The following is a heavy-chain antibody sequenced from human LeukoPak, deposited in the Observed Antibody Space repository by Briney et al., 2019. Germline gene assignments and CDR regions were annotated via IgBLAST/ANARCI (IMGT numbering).Heavy chain of an antibody. CDR2: ISRSSSTI. Sequence: PGGSLRLSCAASGFTFSRYSMNWVRQAPGKGLEWVSYISRSSSTIHYADSAKGRFTISRDNAKSSLFLQMNSLRAEDTAVYYCARDGGATMVRGVATYDSWGQGTLVTVSS. D-gene: IGHD3-10*01. J-gene: IGHJ4*02. CDR1: GFTFSRYS. CDR3: ARDGGATMVRGVATYDS. V-gene: IGHV3-48*04.